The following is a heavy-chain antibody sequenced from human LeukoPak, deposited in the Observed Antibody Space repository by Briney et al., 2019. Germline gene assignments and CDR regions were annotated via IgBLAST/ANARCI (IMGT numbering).Heavy chain of an antibody. D-gene: IGHD2-8*01. CDR3: ARDASRYCTNGVCSYNFDY. Sequence: SETLSLTCTVSGGSISNYYWSWIRQPAGKGLEWIGRVYTSGSTNYNPSLKSRVTMSVDTSKNQFSLKLSSVTAADTAVYYCARDASRYCTNGVCSYNFDYWGQGALVTVSS. V-gene: IGHV4-4*07. J-gene: IGHJ4*02. CDR1: GGSISNYY. CDR2: VYTSGST.